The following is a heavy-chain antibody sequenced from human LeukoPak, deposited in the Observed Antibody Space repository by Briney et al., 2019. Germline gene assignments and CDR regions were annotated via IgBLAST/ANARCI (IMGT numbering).Heavy chain of an antibody. V-gene: IGHV4-59*12. Sequence: SETLSLTCTVSGGSISSYYWSWIRQPPGKGLEWIAYISDIGSINYNPSLKSRVTMSVDTSKNQFSLKLSSVTAADTAVYYCARALGIAAAGHYYYYYGMDVWGQGTTVTVSS. D-gene: IGHD6-13*01. CDR3: ARALGIAAAGHYYYYYGMDV. CDR2: ISDIGSI. J-gene: IGHJ6*02. CDR1: GGSISSYY.